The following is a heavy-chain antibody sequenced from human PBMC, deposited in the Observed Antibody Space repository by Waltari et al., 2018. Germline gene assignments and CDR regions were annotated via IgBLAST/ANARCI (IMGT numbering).Heavy chain of an antibody. Sequence: QVQLRESGPGLVRSSETLSLTCTVSGHSVNNDCYWAWIRQSPGGGLEWIARFYHTGSSHYNSSLKSRVSISTDMSTKQFFLTLTHLTAADTAVYYCAEEGNTTAGLFDSWGQGTLVTVSS. D-gene: IGHD6-25*01. J-gene: IGHJ4*02. V-gene: IGHV4-38-2*02. CDR3: AEEGNTTAGLFDS. CDR2: FYHTGSS. CDR1: GHSVNNDCY.